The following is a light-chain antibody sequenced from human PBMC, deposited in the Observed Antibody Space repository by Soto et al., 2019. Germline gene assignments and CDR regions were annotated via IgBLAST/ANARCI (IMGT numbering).Light chain of an antibody. J-gene: IGKJ1*01. CDR2: GAS. CDR3: QQYVSWT. V-gene: IGKV3-20*01. Sequence: EIVLTQSPGTLSVSPGERATLSCRASQSISSNYLAWYQQKPGQAPRILIYGASSRATGIPDRFSGSGSGTDFTLTISRLEPEDSPIYYCQQYVSWTFGQGTKVEIK. CDR1: QSISSNY.